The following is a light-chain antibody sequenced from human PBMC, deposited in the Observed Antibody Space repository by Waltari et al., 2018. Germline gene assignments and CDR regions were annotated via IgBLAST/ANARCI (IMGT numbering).Light chain of an antibody. V-gene: IGKV3-11*01. CDR3: QQRSDWLLT. CDR2: DAS. J-gene: IGKJ4*01. CDR1: QSVSSY. Sequence: EIVLTQSPATLSLSPGERATLSCRASQSVSSYLAWYQQKPGQAPMLLIYDASNRATGIPARFSGSGSGTDFTLTINSLEPEDFAVYYCQQRSDWLLTFGGGTKVEIK.